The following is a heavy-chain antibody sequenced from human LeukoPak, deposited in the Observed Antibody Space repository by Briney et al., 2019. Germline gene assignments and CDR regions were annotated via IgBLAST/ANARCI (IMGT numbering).Heavy chain of an antibody. J-gene: IGHJ3*02. V-gene: IGHV3-30-3*01. Sequence: GGSLRLSCAASGFTFSSYAMHWVRQAPGKGLEWVAVISYDGSNKYYADSVKGRFTISRDNAKNSLYLQMNSLRAEDTAVYYCARAGIGSSWYNRRSSHAFDIWGQGTMVTVSS. CDR2: ISYDGSNK. D-gene: IGHD6-13*01. CDR1: GFTFSSYA. CDR3: ARAGIGSSWYNRRSSHAFDI.